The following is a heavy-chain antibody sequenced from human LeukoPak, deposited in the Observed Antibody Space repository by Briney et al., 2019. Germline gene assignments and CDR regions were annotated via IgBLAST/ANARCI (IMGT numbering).Heavy chain of an antibody. CDR2: ISYDGSNK. Sequence: PGRSLRLSRAASGFTFSSYGMHWVRQAPGKGLEWVAVISYDGSNKYYADSVKGRFTISRDNSKNTLYLQMNSLRAEDTAVYYCAKEEGGYFDWLLYPFDYWGQGTLVTVSS. D-gene: IGHD3-9*01. CDR3: AKEEGGYFDWLLYPFDY. J-gene: IGHJ4*02. CDR1: GFTFSSYG. V-gene: IGHV3-30*18.